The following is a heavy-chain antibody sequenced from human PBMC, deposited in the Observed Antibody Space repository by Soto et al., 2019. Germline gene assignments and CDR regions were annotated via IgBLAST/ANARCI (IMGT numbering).Heavy chain of an antibody. CDR1: GYTFTSYG. D-gene: IGHD3-3*01. CDR2: ISAYNGNT. Sequence: QVQLVQSGAEVKKPGASVKVSCKASGYTFTSYGISWVRQAPGQGLEWLGWISAYNGNTNYAQKLQGTVTMTTDTSASTAYMELRSVRSDDTAGYYCARVAIFGVVAIPNLFDPWGQGTPVTVSS. J-gene: IGHJ5*02. V-gene: IGHV1-18*01. CDR3: ARVAIFGVVAIPNLFDP.